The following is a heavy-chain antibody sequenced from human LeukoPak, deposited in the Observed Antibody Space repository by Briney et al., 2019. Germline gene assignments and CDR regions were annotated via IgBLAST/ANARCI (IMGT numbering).Heavy chain of an antibody. D-gene: IGHD3-22*01. CDR3: ARLLKYYDSTYCFDY. V-gene: IGHV4-59*01. CDR2: IYYSGST. CDR1: GGSISGYY. J-gene: IGHJ4*02. Sequence: SSETLSLTCTVSGGSISGYYWSWIRQPPGKGLEWIGYIYYSGSTNYNPSLKSRVTISVDTSKNQFSLELSSVTAADTAVYYCARLLKYYDSTYCFDYWGQGTLVTVSS.